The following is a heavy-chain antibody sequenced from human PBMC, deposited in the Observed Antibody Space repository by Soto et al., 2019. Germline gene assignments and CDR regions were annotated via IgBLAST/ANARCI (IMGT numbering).Heavy chain of an antibody. CDR2: ISGSGGST. CDR3: AKAPAVLPAPQFDY. J-gene: IGHJ4*02. Sequence: EVQLLESGGGLVQPGGSLRLSCAASGFTFSSYAMSWVRQAPGKGLGWVSAISGSGGSTYYADSVKGRFTISRDNSKNTLYLQMNSLRAEDTAVYYWAKAPAVLPAPQFDYWGQGTLVTVSS. CDR1: GFTFSSYA. D-gene: IGHD6-19*01. V-gene: IGHV3-23*01.